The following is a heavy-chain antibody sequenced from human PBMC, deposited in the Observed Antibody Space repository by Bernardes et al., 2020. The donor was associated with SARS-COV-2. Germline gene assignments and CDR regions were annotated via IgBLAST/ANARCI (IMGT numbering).Heavy chain of an antibody. CDR2: IIPIFGTA. Sequence: SVKVSCKASGGTFSSYAISWVRQAPGQGLEWMGGIIPIFGTANYAQKFQGRVTITADESTSTAYMELSSLRSEDTAVYYCAREPPRGYSYGQRYYYFDYWGQGTLVTVSS. V-gene: IGHV1-69*13. J-gene: IGHJ4*02. CDR3: AREPPRGYSYGQRYYYFDY. CDR1: GGTFSSYA. D-gene: IGHD5-18*01.